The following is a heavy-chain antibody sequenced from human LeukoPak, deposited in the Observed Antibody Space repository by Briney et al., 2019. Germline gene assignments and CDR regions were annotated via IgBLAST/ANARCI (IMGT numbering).Heavy chain of an antibody. J-gene: IGHJ4*02. CDR3: ARDKVTSCYD. D-gene: IGHD2-2*01. CDR1: GFTFGSYS. CDR2: ISSSSSYI. Sequence: PGGSLRLSCAASGFTFGSYSMNWVRQAPGKGLEWVSSISSSSSYIYYADSVRGRFTISRDNAKNSLYLQMNSLRAEDTAVYYCARDKVTSCYDWGQGTLVTVSS. V-gene: IGHV3-21*01.